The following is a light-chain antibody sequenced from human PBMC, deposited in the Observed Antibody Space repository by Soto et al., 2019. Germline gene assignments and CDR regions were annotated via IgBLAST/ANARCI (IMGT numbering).Light chain of an antibody. CDR1: SSGIGTYNY. CDR3: CSFTTTSTWL. CDR2: EVN. J-gene: IGLJ3*02. V-gene: IGLV2-14*01. Sequence: QSALTQPASVSGSPGQSITISCSETSSGIGTYNYVSWYQHHPGKVPKLIIYEVNNRPSGVSTRFSGSKSGKTASLTISGLQAEDEAYYYCCSFTTTSTWLFGGGTKLTVL.